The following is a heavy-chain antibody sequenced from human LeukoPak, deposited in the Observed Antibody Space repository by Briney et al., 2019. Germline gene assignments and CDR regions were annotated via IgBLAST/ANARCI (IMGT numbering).Heavy chain of an antibody. CDR2: ISGSGGST. Sequence: GGSLRLSCAASGFTFSSYGMSWVRQAPGKGLEWVSAISGSGGSTYYADSVKGRFTISRDNSKNSLYLQMNSLRAEDTAVYYCARDNYKLRDAFDIWGQGTMVTVSS. V-gene: IGHV3-23*01. D-gene: IGHD5-24*01. J-gene: IGHJ3*02. CDR1: GFTFSSYG. CDR3: ARDNYKLRDAFDI.